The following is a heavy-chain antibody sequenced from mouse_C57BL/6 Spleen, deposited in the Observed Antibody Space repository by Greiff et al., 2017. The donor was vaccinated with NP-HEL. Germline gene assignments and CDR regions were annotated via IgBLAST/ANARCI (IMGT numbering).Heavy chain of an antibody. J-gene: IGHJ1*03. CDR1: GYTFTSYW. CDR3: ARRGEFITTVVATGYFEV. Sequence: QVQLQQSGAELAKPGASVKLSCKASGYTFTSYWMHWVKQRPGQGLEWIGYINPSSGYTKYNQKFKDKATLTADKSSSTAYMQLSSLTYEDSAVYYCARRGEFITTVVATGYFEVWGTGTTVTVSS. D-gene: IGHD1-1*01. V-gene: IGHV1-7*01. CDR2: INPSSGYT.